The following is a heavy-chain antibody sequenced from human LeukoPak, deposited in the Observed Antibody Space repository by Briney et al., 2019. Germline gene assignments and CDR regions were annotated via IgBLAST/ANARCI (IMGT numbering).Heavy chain of an antibody. CDR1: GFHFSSQA. D-gene: IGHD3-10*01. Sequence: PGGSLRLSCAASGFHFSSQAMSWVRQAPGKGLEWVSVISGSDSTTYYADSVKGRFTISRDNSKNTLYPQMNSVRDEDTAVYYCATSRFFWGQGTLVTVSS. CDR3: ATSRFF. V-gene: IGHV3-23*01. J-gene: IGHJ4*02. CDR2: ISGSDSTT.